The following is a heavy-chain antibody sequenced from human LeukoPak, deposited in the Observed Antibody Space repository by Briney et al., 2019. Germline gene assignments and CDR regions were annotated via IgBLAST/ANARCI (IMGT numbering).Heavy chain of an antibody. J-gene: IGHJ4*02. CDR2: IHYSGST. Sequence: SETLSLTCTVSGGSVNNGGYYWTWIRQPPGKGLEWIGYIHYSGSTNSHPSLKSRVTLSVDTSKQQFSLKLRSVTAADTAVYYCARGLLVGNTGYYFDYWGQGTLVTVSS. CDR1: GGSVNNGGYY. D-gene: IGHD1-26*01. CDR3: ARGLLVGNTGYYFDY. V-gene: IGHV4-61*08.